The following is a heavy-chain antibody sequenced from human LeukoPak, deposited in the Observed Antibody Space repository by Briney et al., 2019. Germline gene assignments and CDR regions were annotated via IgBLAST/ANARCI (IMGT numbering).Heavy chain of an antibody. V-gene: IGHV3-23*01. CDR3: AKDRSITMIVVVIRDFDY. Sequence: GSSVKVSCKASGGTFSSYAMSWVRQAPGKGLEWVSAISGSGGSTYYADSVKGRFTISRDNSKNTLYLQMNSLRAEDTAVYYCAKDRSITMIVVVIRDFDYWGQGTLVTVSS. J-gene: IGHJ4*02. D-gene: IGHD3-22*01. CDR1: GGTFSSYA. CDR2: ISGSGGST.